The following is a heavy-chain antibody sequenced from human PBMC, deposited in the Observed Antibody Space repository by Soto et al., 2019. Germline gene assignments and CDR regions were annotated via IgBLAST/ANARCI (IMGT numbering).Heavy chain of an antibody. CDR3: ARAFSAGKGSPPDY. Sequence: EVQLLESGGGLVQPGGSLRLSCAASGFSFIKYAMSWVRQAPGKGLEWVSGLSGSGGSTSSADSVKGRFAISRDNSRNTLYLQMNSLRDGDTAIYYCARAFSAGKGSPPDYWGQGTLVTVSS. D-gene: IGHD3-10*01. J-gene: IGHJ4*02. CDR2: LSGSGGST. V-gene: IGHV3-23*01. CDR1: GFSFIKYA.